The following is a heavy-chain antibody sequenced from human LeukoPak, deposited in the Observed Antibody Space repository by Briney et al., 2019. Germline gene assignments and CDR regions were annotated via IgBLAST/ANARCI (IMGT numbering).Heavy chain of an antibody. CDR2: ITWDSETT. V-gene: IGHV3-20*04. D-gene: IGHD6-13*01. J-gene: IGHJ6*03. Sequence: GGSLRLSCAASGFTFDDYGMSWVRQAPEKGLEWVSGITWDSETTGYADSVKGRFTISRDNAKNSLYLQMNSLRAEDTALYYCARAYTSSRHYYYYYMDAWGKGTTVTVSS. CDR1: GFTFDDYG. CDR3: ARAYTSSRHYYYYYMDA.